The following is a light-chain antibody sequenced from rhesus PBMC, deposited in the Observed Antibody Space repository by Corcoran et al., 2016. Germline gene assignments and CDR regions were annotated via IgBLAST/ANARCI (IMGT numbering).Light chain of an antibody. J-gene: IGKJ1*01. CDR1: QGISTY. CDR2: AAS. V-gene: IGKV1-43*02. CDR3: LQYNSDPPT. Sequence: DIQMTQSPSSLSASVGDRVTITCRASQGISTYLNWYQQKPVKAPKRLIYAASRLESGVPARFSGSGSGTDFTLTISSLQPEDCATYYWLQYNSDPPTFGQGTKVEIK.